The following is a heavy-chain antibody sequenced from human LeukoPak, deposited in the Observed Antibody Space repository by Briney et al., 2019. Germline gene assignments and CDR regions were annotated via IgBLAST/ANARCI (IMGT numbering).Heavy chain of an antibody. CDR2: ISSSSSPI. J-gene: IGHJ3*02. D-gene: IGHD5-18*01. V-gene: IGHV3-48*02. CDR1: GFXFSSYS. Sequence: GGSLRLSCVASGFXFSSYSMNWVRQTPGKGLEWVSYISSSSSPIFNADSVKGRFTISRDNAKNSLSLQMNSLRDEDTAVYYCARGRRGGGHTYGYDAFDIWGQGTMVTVSS. CDR3: ARGRRGGGHTYGYDAFDI.